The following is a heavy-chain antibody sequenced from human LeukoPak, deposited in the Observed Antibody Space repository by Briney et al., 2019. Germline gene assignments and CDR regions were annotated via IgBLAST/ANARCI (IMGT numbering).Heavy chain of an antibody. CDR3: AKGALGGYYYWYFDL. CDR2: ISSSGSYI. D-gene: IGHD3-22*01. V-gene: IGHV3-21*01. CDR1: RFTFSSYS. Sequence: PGGSLRLSCAASRFTFSSYSMNWVRQAPGKGLEWVSSISSSGSYIYHADSVKGRLTISRDNAKNSLYLQMNSLRAEDTAVYYCAKGALGGYYYWYFDLWGRGTLVTVSS. J-gene: IGHJ2*01.